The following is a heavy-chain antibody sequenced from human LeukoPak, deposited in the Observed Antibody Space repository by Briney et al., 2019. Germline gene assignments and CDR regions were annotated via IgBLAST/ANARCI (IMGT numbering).Heavy chain of an antibody. V-gene: IGHV3-23*01. Sequence: SGGSLRLSCAASGFTFSSYAMSWVRQAPGKGLEWVSAIGGSGGSTYYADSVKGRFTISRDNSKNTLYLQMNSLRAEDTAVYYCARDSSAGGGDAFDIWGQGTMVTVSS. CDR1: GFTFSSYA. J-gene: IGHJ3*02. CDR2: IGGSGGST. D-gene: IGHD6-25*01. CDR3: ARDSSAGGGDAFDI.